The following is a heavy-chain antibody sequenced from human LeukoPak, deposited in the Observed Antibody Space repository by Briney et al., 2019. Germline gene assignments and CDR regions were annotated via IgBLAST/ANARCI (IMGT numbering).Heavy chain of an antibody. CDR1: GFTFSSYW. J-gene: IGHJ4*02. CDR2: IKQDGSDK. V-gene: IGHV3-7*01. D-gene: IGHD3-22*01. CDR3: ARISYYDGRGYYRPFDY. Sequence: PGGSLRLSCAASGFTFSSYWMSWVRQAPGNGLEWVANIKQDGSDKYYVDSVKGRFTISRDNAKNSLYLQMNSLRAEDTAVYYCARISYYDGRGYYRPFDYWGQGTLVTVSS.